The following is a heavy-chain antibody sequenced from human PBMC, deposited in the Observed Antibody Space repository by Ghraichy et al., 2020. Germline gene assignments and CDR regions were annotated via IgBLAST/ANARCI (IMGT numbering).Heavy chain of an antibody. V-gene: IGHV3-23*01. CDR1: GFTFSSYA. Sequence: GGSLRLSCAASGFTFSSYAMSWVRQAPGKGLEWVSAISGSGGSTYYADSVKGRFTISRDNSKNTLYLQMNSLRAEDTAVYYCAKDYHYYDSSGPRLDYWGQGTLVTVSS. CDR2: ISGSGGST. D-gene: IGHD3-22*01. CDR3: AKDYHYYDSSGPRLDY. J-gene: IGHJ4*02.